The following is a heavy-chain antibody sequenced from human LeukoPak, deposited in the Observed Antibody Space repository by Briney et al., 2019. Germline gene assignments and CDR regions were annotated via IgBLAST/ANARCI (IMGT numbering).Heavy chain of an antibody. J-gene: IGHJ5*02. V-gene: IGHV4-61*02. CDR3: ARAYSSSWYFNWFDP. CDR1: GGSIRSGSYY. CDR2: IYTTGNT. D-gene: IGHD6-13*01. Sequence: PSQTLSLTCTVSGGSIRSGSYYWSWIRQPAGKGLEWIGRIYTTGNTNYNPSLKSRVTISVDTSKNQFSLKLSSVTAADTAVYYCARAYSSSWYFNWFDPWGQGTLVTVSS.